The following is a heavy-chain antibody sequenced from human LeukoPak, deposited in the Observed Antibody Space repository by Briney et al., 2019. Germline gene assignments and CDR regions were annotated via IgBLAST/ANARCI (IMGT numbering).Heavy chain of an antibody. D-gene: IGHD3-10*01. CDR2: INWNGGST. CDR3: AKTDHGSGRVYYYYYMDV. CDR1: GFTFDDYG. J-gene: IGHJ6*03. V-gene: IGHV3-20*04. Sequence: GGSLRLSCAASGFTFDDYGMSWVRQAPGKGLEWVSGINWNGGSTTYADSVKGRFTISRDNSKNTLYLQMNSLRAEDTAVYYCAKTDHGSGRVYYYYYMDVWGKGTTVTVSS.